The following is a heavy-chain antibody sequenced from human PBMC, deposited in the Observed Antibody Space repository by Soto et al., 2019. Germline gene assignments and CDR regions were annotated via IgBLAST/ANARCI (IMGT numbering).Heavy chain of an antibody. J-gene: IGHJ3*02. CDR1: NGSISDYY. D-gene: IGHD6-13*01. CDR2: IYSSGTT. CDR3: ARGVLEAAASKPFDI. Sequence: HVQLQESGPGLVKPSETLSLTCIVSNGSISDYYWTWIRQPPGKGLEWIGYIYSSGTTHYSPSLKSRITISVDTSKNQFSLKLSSVTAADTAVYYCARGVLEAAASKPFDIWGQGTLVTVSS. V-gene: IGHV4-59*01.